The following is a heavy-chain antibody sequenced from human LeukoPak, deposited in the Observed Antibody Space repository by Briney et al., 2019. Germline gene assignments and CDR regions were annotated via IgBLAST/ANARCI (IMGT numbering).Heavy chain of an antibody. CDR1: GYTFTGYY. J-gene: IGHJ5*02. V-gene: IGHV1-2*02. CDR3: ARDRYYDSSGYYSP. CDR2: INPNSGGT. Sequence: ASVKVSCKASGYTFTGYYMHWVRQAPGQGLESMGWINPNSGGTNYAQKFQGRVTMTGDTSISTAYMELSRLRSDDTAVYYCARDRYYDSSGYYSPWGQGTQVTVSS. D-gene: IGHD3-22*01.